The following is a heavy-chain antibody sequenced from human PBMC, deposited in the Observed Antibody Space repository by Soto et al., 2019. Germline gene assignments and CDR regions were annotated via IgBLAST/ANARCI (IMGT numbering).Heavy chain of an antibody. V-gene: IGHV4-30-2*01. Sequence: SETLSLTCAVSGGSISSGGYSWSWIRQPPGKGLEWIGYIYHSGSTYYNPSLKSRVTISVDTSKNQFSLKLSSVTAADTAVYYCARRYGGTFDYWGQGTLVTVSS. J-gene: IGHJ4*02. CDR1: GGSISSGGYS. D-gene: IGHD2-15*01. CDR2: IYHSGST. CDR3: ARRYGGTFDY.